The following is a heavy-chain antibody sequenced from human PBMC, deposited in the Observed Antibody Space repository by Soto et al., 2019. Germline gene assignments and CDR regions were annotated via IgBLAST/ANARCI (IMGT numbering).Heavy chain of an antibody. V-gene: IGHV3-21*01. CDR2: ISSSSSYI. Sequence: GGSLRLSCAASGFTFSSYSMNWVRQAPGKGLEWVSSISSSSSYIYYADSVKGRFTISRDNAKNSLYLQMNSLRAEDTAVYYCARDRSIAGPGFDYYYYYMDVWGKGTTVTVSS. D-gene: IGHD6-6*01. CDR3: ARDRSIAGPGFDYYYYYMDV. CDR1: GFTFSSYS. J-gene: IGHJ6*03.